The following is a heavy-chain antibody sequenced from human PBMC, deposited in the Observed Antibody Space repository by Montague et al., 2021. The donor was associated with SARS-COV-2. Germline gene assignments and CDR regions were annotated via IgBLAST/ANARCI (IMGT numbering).Heavy chain of an antibody. D-gene: IGHD5-12*01. CDR1: DASISTSNY. CDR3: ERDRNDGYDRFFDY. Sequence: SETLSPTCSVSDASISTSNYCGWFRQTPGKGLEWIASIHFTGTTYYKPSLKSRVTISVVTSKNQFYLKLTSLTAADTTIYCCERDRNDGYDRFFDYRGQGTLVTVSS. CDR2: IHFTGTT. J-gene: IGHJ4*02. V-gene: IGHV4-39*07.